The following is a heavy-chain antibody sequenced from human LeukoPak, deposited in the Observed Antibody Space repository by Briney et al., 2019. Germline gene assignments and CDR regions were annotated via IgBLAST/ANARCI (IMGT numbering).Heavy chain of an antibody. CDR3: ARGRSGTYQEGFDY. J-gene: IGHJ4*01. Sequence: PGGSLRLSCAISGFTFDDYCMSWVRHAPGKGLEGVSGINWNGGSTCYADSVKGRFSISRDNTKNSLYLQMNSLRAEDTALYYCARGRSGTYQEGFDYWGQGTLVTVSS. D-gene: IGHD1-26*01. CDR2: INWNGGST. V-gene: IGHV3-20*04. CDR1: GFTFDDYC.